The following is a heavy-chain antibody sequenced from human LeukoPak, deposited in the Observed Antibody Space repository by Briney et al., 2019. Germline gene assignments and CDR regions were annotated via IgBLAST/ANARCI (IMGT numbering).Heavy chain of an antibody. CDR3: AKNPIVVVPAAMPSWFDP. D-gene: IGHD2-2*01. J-gene: IGHJ5*02. CDR2: ISGSGGST. V-gene: IGHV3-23*01. CDR1: GFTFSSYA. Sequence: GGSLRLSCAASGFTFSSYAMSWVRQAPGKGLEGVSAISGSGGSTYYADSVKGRFTISRDNSKNTLYLQMNSLRAEDTAVYYCAKNPIVVVPAAMPSWFDPWGQGTLVTVSS.